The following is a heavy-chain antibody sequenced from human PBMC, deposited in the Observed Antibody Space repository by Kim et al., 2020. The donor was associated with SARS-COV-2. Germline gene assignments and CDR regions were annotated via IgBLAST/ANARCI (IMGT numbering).Heavy chain of an antibody. D-gene: IGHD6-19*01. CDR2: IKHDGSDK. Sequence: GGSLRLSCVASGFTCSTSWMTWVRQAPGKGLEWGANIKHDGSDKYYVDSVKGRFTISRDNAKNSLFLQMNSLRPEDTAVYYCAGPYSSSWALGYWGPGT. CDR3: AGPYSSSWALGY. V-gene: IGHV3-7*03. CDR1: GFTCSTSW. J-gene: IGHJ4*02.